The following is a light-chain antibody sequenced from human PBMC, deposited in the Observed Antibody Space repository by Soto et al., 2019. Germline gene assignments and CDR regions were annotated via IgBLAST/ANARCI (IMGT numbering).Light chain of an antibody. CDR2: GAS. V-gene: IGKV3-20*01. J-gene: IGKJ1*01. CDR3: PQYGSPSRT. CDR1: QSVSSSY. Sequence: FTQSPGTLYLSPGERATLSCRASQSVSSSYLAWYQQKPGQAPRLLIYGASSRATGIPDRFSGSGSGTDFTLTISRLEPEDFAVYYCPQYGSPSRTFGQGTKLDI.